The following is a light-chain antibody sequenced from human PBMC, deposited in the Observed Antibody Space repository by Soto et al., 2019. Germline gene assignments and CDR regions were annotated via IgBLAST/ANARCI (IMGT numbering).Light chain of an antibody. V-gene: IGLV4-69*01. Sequence: QSVLTQSPSASASLGASVKLTCTLSSGHTRNAIAWHQQQPEKGPRYLMKVRSDGSHTKGDGIPDRFSGSSSGAERYLTITRLQSDDEADYYCQSWDTGIHVVFGGGTKLTVL. J-gene: IGLJ2*01. CDR1: SGHTRNA. CDR3: QSWDTGIHVV. CDR2: VRSDGSH.